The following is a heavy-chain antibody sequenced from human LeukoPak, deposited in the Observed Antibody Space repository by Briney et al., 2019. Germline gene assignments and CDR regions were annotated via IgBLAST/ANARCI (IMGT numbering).Heavy chain of an antibody. D-gene: IGHD2-21*02. J-gene: IGHJ3*02. CDR2: TRNKTKSYST. V-gene: IGHV3-72*01. Sequence: GGSLRLSCAVSGLILSDHYIDWVRQAAGKGLEWVGRTRNKTKSYSTAYAASVEGRFTISRDDLENSVYLEMNSLKSEDTAVYYCVRVCDSDCQGAHAFDIWGQGTKVTVSS. CDR3: VRVCDSDCQGAHAFDI. CDR1: GLILSDHY.